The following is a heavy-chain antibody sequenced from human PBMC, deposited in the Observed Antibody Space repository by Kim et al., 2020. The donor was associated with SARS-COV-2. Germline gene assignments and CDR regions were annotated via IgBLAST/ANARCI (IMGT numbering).Heavy chain of an antibody. D-gene: IGHD3-10*01. V-gene: IGHV4-39*07. J-gene: IGHJ4*02. Sequence: NPSLKSRVTISIDTSKTQFSLKLSSVTAADTAVYYCARVYYGSGTSAFDYWGQGTLVTVSS. CDR3: ARVYYGSGTSAFDY.